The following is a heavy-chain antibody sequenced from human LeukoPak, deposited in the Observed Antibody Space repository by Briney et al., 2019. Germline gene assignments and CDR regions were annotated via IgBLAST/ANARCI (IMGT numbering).Heavy chain of an antibody. CDR1: GFTFSSYG. D-gene: IGHD5-18*01. Sequence: GGSLRLSCAASGFTFSSYGMHWVRQAPGKGLEWLAVISNDESKKYYADSVKGRFTISRDNSKNTLSLQVSSLRAEDTAVYYCAKDRYSYAFEYFESWGQGTLVTVSS. CDR3: AKDRYSYAFEYFES. V-gene: IGHV3-30*18. J-gene: IGHJ4*02. CDR2: ISNDESKK.